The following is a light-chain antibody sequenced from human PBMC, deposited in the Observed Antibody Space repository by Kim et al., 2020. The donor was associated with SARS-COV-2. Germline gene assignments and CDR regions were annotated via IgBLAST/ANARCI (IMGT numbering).Light chain of an antibody. J-gene: IGLJ3*02. CDR3: SSFTDSGAWV. Sequence: GPLVPVPCTGTSRDVGPCSLVSGYHQYPRKAPQLLIYGVAMRPSGVSSRFSASKSGNTASLTISGLQAEDEAHYSCSSFTDSGAWVFGGGTKLTVL. V-gene: IGLV2-14*04. CDR2: GVA. CDR1: SRDVGPCSL.